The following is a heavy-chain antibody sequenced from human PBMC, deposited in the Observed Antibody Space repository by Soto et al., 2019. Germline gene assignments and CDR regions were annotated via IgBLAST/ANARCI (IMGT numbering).Heavy chain of an antibody. J-gene: IGHJ6*02. V-gene: IGHV4-30-4*01. CDR1: GGSISSGDYY. CDR3: ARDRTDYYGMDV. CDR2: IYYSGST. Sequence: SETLSLTCTVSGGSISSGDYYWSWIRQPPGKGLEWIGYIYYSGSTYYNPSLKSRVTISVDTSKNQFSLKLSSVTAADTAVYYCARDRTDYYGMDVWGQGTTVTVSS. D-gene: IGHD1-1*01.